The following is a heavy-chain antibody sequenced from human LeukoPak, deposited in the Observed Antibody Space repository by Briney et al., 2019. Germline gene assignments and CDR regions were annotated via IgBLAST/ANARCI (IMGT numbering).Heavy chain of an antibody. CDR2: IYSGGST. D-gene: IGHD3-3*01. CDR3: AREIRGAFDI. V-gene: IGHV3-66*02. J-gene: IGHJ3*02. CDR1: GFTVSSNY. Sequence: GGSLRLSCAASGFTVSSNYMSWVRQAPGKGLEWVSVIYSGGSTYCADSVKGRFTISRDNSKNTLYLQMNSLRAEDTAVYYCAREIRGAFDIWGQGTMVTVSS.